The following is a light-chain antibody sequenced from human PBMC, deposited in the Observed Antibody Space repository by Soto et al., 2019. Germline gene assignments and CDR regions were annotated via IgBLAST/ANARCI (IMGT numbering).Light chain of an antibody. Sequence: QSVLTQPPSVSGAPGPRVTISCTGSSSNIGAGYDVHWYQQLPGTAPKLLIYGNSNRPSGVPDRFSGSKSGASASLAITGLQAEDEADYYCQSYDSSLSGFYVFGIGTKVTVL. CDR1: SSNIGAGYD. CDR3: QSYDSSLSGFYV. CDR2: GNS. J-gene: IGLJ1*01. V-gene: IGLV1-40*01.